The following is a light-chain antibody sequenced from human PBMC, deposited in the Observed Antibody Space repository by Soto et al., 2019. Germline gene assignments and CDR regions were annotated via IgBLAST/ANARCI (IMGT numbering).Light chain of an antibody. CDR3: QSYDSSLSGWV. CDR1: SSNIGAGYD. V-gene: IGLV1-40*01. Sequence: QSALTQPPSVSGAPGQRVTISCTGSSSNIGAGYDVHWYQQLPGTAPKVLIYGNSNRPSGVPDRFSGSKSGTSASLAITGLQAEDEADYYCQSYDSSLSGWVFGTGTKVTVL. CDR2: GNS. J-gene: IGLJ1*01.